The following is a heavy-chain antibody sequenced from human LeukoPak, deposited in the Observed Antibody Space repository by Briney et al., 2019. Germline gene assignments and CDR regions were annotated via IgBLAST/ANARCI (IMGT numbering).Heavy chain of an antibody. CDR1: GFTLSDHY. CDR3: ARATLRYCSGGSCSSFEY. J-gene: IGHJ4*02. D-gene: IGHD2-15*01. V-gene: IGHV3-72*01. Sequence: PGGSLRLSCAASGFTLSDHYMDWVRQAPGKGLEWVGRVRKRANSYSTEYAASVKGRFTISRDDSENSLYLQMNSLKTEDTAAYYCARATLRYCSGGSCSSFEYWGQGALVTVAS. CDR2: VRKRANSYST.